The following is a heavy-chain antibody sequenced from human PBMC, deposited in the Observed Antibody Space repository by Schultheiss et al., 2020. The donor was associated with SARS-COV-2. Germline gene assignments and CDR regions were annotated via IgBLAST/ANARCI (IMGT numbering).Heavy chain of an antibody. Sequence: GSLRLSCTVSGGSINNYYWSWIRQPPGKGLEWIGYISHSGSTKYNPSLKSRVTVSVDTSKNQFSLKLRPVTPADTAVYFCARYGDSYGTFGYWGQGTLVTVSS. CDR1: GGSINNYY. D-gene: IGHD5-18*01. CDR3: ARYGDSYGTFGY. CDR2: ISHSGST. V-gene: IGHV4-59*01. J-gene: IGHJ4*02.